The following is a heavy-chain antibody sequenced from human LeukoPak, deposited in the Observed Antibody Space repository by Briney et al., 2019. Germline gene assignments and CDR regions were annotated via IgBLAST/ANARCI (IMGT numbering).Heavy chain of an antibody. CDR3: AKEGREWFGELFYDY. CDR2: IGSSGSTV. CDR1: GFTFSAYE. V-gene: IGHV3-48*03. J-gene: IGHJ4*02. D-gene: IGHD3-10*01. Sequence: GGSLRLSCAASGFTFSAYEMNWVRQAPGKGLEWVSYIGSSGSTVYYADSVKGRFTISRDNSKNTLYLQMNSLRAEDTAVYYCAKEGREWFGELFYDYWGQGTLVTVSS.